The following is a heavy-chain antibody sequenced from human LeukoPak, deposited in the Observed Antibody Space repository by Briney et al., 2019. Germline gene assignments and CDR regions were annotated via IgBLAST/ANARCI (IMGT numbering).Heavy chain of an antibody. CDR2: ITSSSTSAM. CDR1: GFTFSGYS. V-gene: IGHV3-48*01. D-gene: IGHD1-26*01. Sequence: GGSLRLSCAASGFTFSGYSMNWVRQAPGKGLEWVSYITSSSTSAMYYADSVKGRFTISRDNAKNSLYPQMNSLRAEDTAVYYCARVRGSYHFDYWGQGTLVTVSS. CDR3: ARVRGSYHFDY. J-gene: IGHJ4*02.